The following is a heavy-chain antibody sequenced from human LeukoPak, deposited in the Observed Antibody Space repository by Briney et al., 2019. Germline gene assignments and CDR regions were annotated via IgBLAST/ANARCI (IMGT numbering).Heavy chain of an antibody. V-gene: IGHV4-4*07. D-gene: IGHD6-19*01. CDR1: GGSISSYY. J-gene: IGHJ4*02. CDR3: ARHPFSAPFDY. CDR2: IYTSGST. Sequence: SETLSLTCTVSGGSISSYYWSWIRQPAGKGLEWIGRIYTSGSTNYNPSLKSRVSISLDTSKNQFSLKLSSVTATDTAVYYCARHPFSAPFDYWGQGILVTVSS.